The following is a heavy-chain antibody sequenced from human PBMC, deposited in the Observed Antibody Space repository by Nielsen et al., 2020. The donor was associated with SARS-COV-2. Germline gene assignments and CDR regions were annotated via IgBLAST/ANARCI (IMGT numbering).Heavy chain of an antibody. D-gene: IGHD3-10*01. J-gene: IGHJ5*01. CDR3: AGLWFGELCGGAPRFDP. Sequence: SETLSLTCTVYGGSIRSYYWSWIRQPPGKGLEWIGYIYYSGSTNYNPSLKSRVTISVDTSKNQFSLKLSSVTAADTAVYYCAGLWFGELCGGAPRFDPWGQGTLVTVSS. CDR2: IYYSGST. V-gene: IGHV4-59*01. CDR1: GGSIRSYY.